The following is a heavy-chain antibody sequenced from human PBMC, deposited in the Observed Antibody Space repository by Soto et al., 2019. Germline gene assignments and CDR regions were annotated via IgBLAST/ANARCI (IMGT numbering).Heavy chain of an antibody. CDR1: GFSFSSFG. Sequence: QVQLVESGGGVVQPGRSLRLSCATSGFSFSSFGLHWVRQAPGKGLEWVAVISFDGSNKYYVDSVKGRFTISRDNSKNTLYLQMTSLRAEDTAVYYCAKGLSRYRPLAVDYWGQGTLVTVSS. D-gene: IGHD3-16*02. J-gene: IGHJ4*02. CDR2: ISFDGSNK. V-gene: IGHV3-30*18. CDR3: AKGLSRYRPLAVDY.